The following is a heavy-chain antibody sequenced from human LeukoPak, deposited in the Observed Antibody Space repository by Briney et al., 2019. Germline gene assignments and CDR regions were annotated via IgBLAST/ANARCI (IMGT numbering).Heavy chain of an antibody. CDR1: GGSISSYY. D-gene: IGHD6-6*01. Sequence: SETLSLTCTVSGGSISSYYWSWIRQPAGKGLEWIGRIYTSGSTNYNPSLKSRVTMSVDTSKNQFSLKLSSVTAADTAVYYCVCSSSSYYYYYMDVWGKGTTVTVSS. V-gene: IGHV4-4*07. CDR3: VCSSSSYYYYYMDV. J-gene: IGHJ6*03. CDR2: IYTSGST.